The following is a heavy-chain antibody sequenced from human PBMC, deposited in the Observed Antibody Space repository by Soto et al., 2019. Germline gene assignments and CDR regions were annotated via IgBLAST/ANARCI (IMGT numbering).Heavy chain of an antibody. CDR1: GFTFSSYG. Sequence: GGSLRLSCAASGFTFSSYGMHWVRQAPGKGLEWVAVIWYDGRNKYYADSVKGRFTISRDSSQNTLYLQMNSLRAGDTAVYFCARGASGHDPNFGYWGQGTLVTVSS. D-gene: IGHD5-12*01. CDR2: IWYDGRNK. J-gene: IGHJ4*02. V-gene: IGHV3-33*01. CDR3: ARGASGHDPNFGY.